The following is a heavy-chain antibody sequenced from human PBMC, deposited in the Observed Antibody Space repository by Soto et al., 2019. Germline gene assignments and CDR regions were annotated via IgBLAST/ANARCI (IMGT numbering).Heavy chain of an antibody. CDR1: GYSFTSYW. V-gene: IGHV5-51*01. CDR2: IYPGDSDT. D-gene: IGHD6-19*01. CDR3: ATRIAVAGTYGMDV. Sequence: PXESVKMSCKGSGYSFTSYWLGWVRQIPGKGLEWMGIIYPGDSDTRYSPSFQGQVTISADKSISTAYLQWSSLKASDTAMYYCATRIAVAGTYGMDVWGQGTTVTVSS. J-gene: IGHJ6*02.